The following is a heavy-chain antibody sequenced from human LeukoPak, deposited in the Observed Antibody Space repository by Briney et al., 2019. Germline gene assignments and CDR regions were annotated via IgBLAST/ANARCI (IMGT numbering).Heavy chain of an antibody. V-gene: IGHV3-33*08. J-gene: IGHJ3*02. Sequence: PGGSLRLSCAASGFTFSSYSMNWVRQAPGKGLEWVAVIWYDGSDKYYADSVKGRFTISRDNSKNTLYVQMNSLRVEDTAVYHCARSLDYSQVHDAFDIWGQGTMVTVSS. CDR2: IWYDGSDK. D-gene: IGHD4-11*01. CDR3: ARSLDYSQVHDAFDI. CDR1: GFTFSSYS.